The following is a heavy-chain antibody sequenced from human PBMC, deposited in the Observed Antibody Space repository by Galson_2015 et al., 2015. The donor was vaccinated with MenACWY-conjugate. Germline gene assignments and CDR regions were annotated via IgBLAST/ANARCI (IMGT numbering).Heavy chain of an antibody. CDR1: GFTFSSHW. V-gene: IGHV3-7*03. CDR2: IKQDGSEK. CDR3: ARLQQLVRYFDY. D-gene: IGHD6-6*01. Sequence: SLRLSCAASGFTFSSHWMSWVRQAPGKGLEWVANIKQDGSEKYYVDSVKGRFTISRDNAKNSLYLQMNSLRAEDTAVYYCARLQQLVRYFDYWGQGTLVTVSS. J-gene: IGHJ4*02.